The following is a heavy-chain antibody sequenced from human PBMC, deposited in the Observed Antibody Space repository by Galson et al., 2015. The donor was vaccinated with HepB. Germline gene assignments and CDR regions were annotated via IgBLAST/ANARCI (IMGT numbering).Heavy chain of an antibody. CDR3: ARSPPSVAATTS. CDR1: GYTFTSYA. Sequence: SVKVSCKASGYTFTSYAMHWVRQAPGQRLEWMGWINAGNGNTKYSQKFQGRVTITRDTSASTAYMELSSLRSEDTAVYYCARSPPSVAATTSWGQGTLVTVSS. D-gene: IGHD6-19*01. V-gene: IGHV1-3*01. CDR2: INAGNGNT. J-gene: IGHJ4*02.